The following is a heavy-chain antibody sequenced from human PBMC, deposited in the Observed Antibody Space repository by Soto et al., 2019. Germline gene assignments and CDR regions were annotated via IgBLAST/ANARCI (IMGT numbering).Heavy chain of an antibody. D-gene: IGHD4-4*01. CDR3: AKTLDYSNYYGFDY. V-gene: IGHV3-7*03. CDR1: GFTFSTYW. Sequence: GGSLRLSCAASGFTFSTYWMSWVRQAPGKGLEWVANIKQDGSEKYYVDSVTGRFTISRDNAKNSLYLQMNSLRAEDTAVYYCAKTLDYSNYYGFDYWGQGTLVTVSS. J-gene: IGHJ4*02. CDR2: IKQDGSEK.